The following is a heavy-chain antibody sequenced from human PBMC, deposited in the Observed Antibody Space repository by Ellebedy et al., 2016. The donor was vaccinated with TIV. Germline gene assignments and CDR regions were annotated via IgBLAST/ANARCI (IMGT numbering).Heavy chain of an antibody. D-gene: IGHD3-10*01. CDR1: GFTVSSNS. Sequence: PGGSLRLSCAASGFTVSSNSMNWVRQAPGKGLEWVSVIYSGGCTSYADSVKGRFTIFRDTSKNTLFLQMNSLRAEDTAVYYCARKHLYGLDWGQGTLVTVSS. V-gene: IGHV3-66*01. CDR3: ARKHLYGLD. CDR2: IYSGGCT. J-gene: IGHJ4*02.